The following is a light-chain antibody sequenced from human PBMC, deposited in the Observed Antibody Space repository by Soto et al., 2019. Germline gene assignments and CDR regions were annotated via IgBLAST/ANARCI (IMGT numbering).Light chain of an antibody. J-gene: IGLJ1*01. CDR2: DVS. V-gene: IGLV2-14*01. CDR1: SSDVGGYNY. Sequence: QSVLTQPASVSGSPGQSITISCTGTSSDVGGYNYVSWYQQHPGKAPKLMVYDVSDRPSGVSNRFSGSKSGNTASLTTSGLQAEDEADYYCSSYTSGFYVFGTGTQLTVL. CDR3: SSYTSGFYV.